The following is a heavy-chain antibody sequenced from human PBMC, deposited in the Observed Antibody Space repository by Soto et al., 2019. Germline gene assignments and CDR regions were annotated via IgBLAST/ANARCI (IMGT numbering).Heavy chain of an antibody. J-gene: IGHJ6*02. V-gene: IGHV3-30*18. CDR1: GFTFSNCA. CDR3: AKAAGYYHYNGMDV. Sequence: QVQLVESGGGVVQPGRSLRLSCAASGFTFSNCAMHWVRQAPGKGLEWVAVISYDGSNKYYADSVKGRFTISRDNSKNTLSLQMNSLRAEDTAVYSCAKAAGYYHYNGMDVWGQGTTATVSS. D-gene: IGHD3-9*01. CDR2: ISYDGSNK.